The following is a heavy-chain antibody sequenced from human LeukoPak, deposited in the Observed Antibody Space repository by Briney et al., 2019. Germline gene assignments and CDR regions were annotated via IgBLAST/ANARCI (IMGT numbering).Heavy chain of an antibody. Sequence: SETLSLTCSVSGGSFTSGTYHWGWLRQPPGQGLEWIGYIYYGGGTNYNPSFESRITISVDTSKNRISLNLTSVTASDMAIYYCARDRGDYDSDNWFDSWGQGTLVTVSS. V-gene: IGHV4-61*01. CDR3: ARDRGDYDSDNWFDS. CDR2: IYYGGGT. D-gene: IGHD4-17*01. J-gene: IGHJ5*01. CDR1: GGSFTSGTYH.